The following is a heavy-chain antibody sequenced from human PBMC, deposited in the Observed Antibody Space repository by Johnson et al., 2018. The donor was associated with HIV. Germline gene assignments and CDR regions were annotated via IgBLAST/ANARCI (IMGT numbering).Heavy chain of an antibody. V-gene: IGHV3-23*04. Sequence: VQLVESGGGLVQPGGSLRLSCAASGFTFSSYAMSWVRQAPGKGLEWVSAISGSGGSTYYAASVKGRFTISRANSKNTLYLQMNSLSAEDTAVYYCAKDRTRYSDAFDIWGQGTMVTVSS. CDR3: AKDRTRYSDAFDI. D-gene: IGHD2-15*01. J-gene: IGHJ3*02. CDR1: GFTFSSYA. CDR2: ISGSGGST.